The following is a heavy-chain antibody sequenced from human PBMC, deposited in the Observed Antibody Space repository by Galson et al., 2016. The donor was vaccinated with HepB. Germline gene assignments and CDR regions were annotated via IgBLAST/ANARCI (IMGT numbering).Heavy chain of an antibody. CDR2: INSDGSNT. CDR3: ARGPYGDYVIDF. CDR1: GFTFSSYW. V-gene: IGHV3-74*01. Sequence: SLRLSCAASGFTFSSYWMHWVRQAPGKGLVWVSRINSDGSNTACASSVKGRFTISRDTAKNTLYLQMNSRRGEDTAVYYCARGPYGDYVIDFWGQGTLVTVSS. J-gene: IGHJ4*02. D-gene: IGHD4-17*01.